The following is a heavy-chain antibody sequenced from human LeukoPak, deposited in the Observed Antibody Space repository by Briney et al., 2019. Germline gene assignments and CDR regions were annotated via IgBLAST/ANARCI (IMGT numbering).Heavy chain of an antibody. CDR1: GFTFSSYG. D-gene: IGHD4-17*01. CDR3: ARGVYGDQSYYFDY. CDR2: IWYDGSNK. Sequence: GRSLRLSCAASGFTFSSYGMHWVRQAPGKGLEWVAVIWYDGSNKYYADSVKGRFTISRDNSKNTLYLQMNSLRAEDTAVYYCARGVYGDQSYYFDYWGQGTLVTVSS. J-gene: IGHJ4*02. V-gene: IGHV3-33*01.